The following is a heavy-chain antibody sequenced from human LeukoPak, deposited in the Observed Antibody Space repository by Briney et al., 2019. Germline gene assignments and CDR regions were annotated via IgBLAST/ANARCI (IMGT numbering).Heavy chain of an antibody. Sequence: GGSLRLSCAGSGFTLSSYAMSWVRQAPGKGLEWVSVIYSGGSTYYADSVKGRFTISRDNSKNTLYLQMNSLRAEDTAVYYCARGMKYSTGWYYMDVWGKGTTVTISS. CDR2: IYSGGST. J-gene: IGHJ6*03. CDR1: GFTLSSYA. V-gene: IGHV3-66*01. CDR3: ARGMKYSTGWYYMDV. D-gene: IGHD6-19*01.